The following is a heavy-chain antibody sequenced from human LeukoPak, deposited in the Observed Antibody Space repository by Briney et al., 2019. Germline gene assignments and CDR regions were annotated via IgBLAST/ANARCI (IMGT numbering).Heavy chain of an antibody. J-gene: IGHJ3*02. CDR1: GGTFSSYA. Sequence: GSSVKVSCTASGGTFSSYAISWVRQAPGQGLEWMGGIIPIFGTANYAQKFQGRVTITADESTSTAYMELSSLRSEDTAVYYCAREKDIVLMVYAQGGAFDIWGQGTMVTVSS. CDR2: IIPIFGTA. D-gene: IGHD2-8*01. V-gene: IGHV1-69*01. CDR3: AREKDIVLMVYAQGGAFDI.